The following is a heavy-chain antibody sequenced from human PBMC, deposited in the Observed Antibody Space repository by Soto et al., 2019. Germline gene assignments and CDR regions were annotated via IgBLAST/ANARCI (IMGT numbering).Heavy chain of an antibody. V-gene: IGHV4-30-4*01. D-gene: IGHD3-22*01. CDR2: IFSSGTT. CDR3: ARDPHYTDSSGYYVSSGNFDS. Sequence: SETLSLTCTVSGDSIGSGNKYWSWIRQAPGKGLEWIGYIFSSGTTYYNPSLKSRVTMSVDTSKNQFSLRLSSVTAADTAVYYCARDPHYTDSSGYYVSSGNFDSWGQGILVTVSS. CDR1: GDSIGSGNKY. J-gene: IGHJ4*02.